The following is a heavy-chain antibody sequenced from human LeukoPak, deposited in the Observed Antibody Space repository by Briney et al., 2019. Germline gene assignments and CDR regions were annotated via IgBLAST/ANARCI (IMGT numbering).Heavy chain of an antibody. D-gene: IGHD5-18*01. CDR3: ARRKPPSRGYRPGPRFEDY. V-gene: IGHV4-34*01. J-gene: IGHJ4*02. CDR1: GGSFSGYY. CDR2: INHSGGS. Sequence: SETLSLTCAVYGGSFSGYYWSWIRQPPGKGLEWIGEINHSGGSNYNPSLKSRVTISVDTSKNQFSLKLSSVTAADTAVYYCARRKPPSRGYRPGPRFEDYWGQGTLVTVSS.